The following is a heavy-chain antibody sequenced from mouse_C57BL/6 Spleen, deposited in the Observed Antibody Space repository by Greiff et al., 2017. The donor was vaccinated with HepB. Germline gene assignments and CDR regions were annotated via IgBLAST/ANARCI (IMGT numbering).Heavy chain of an antibody. V-gene: IGHV14-4*01. Sequence: VXLQQSGAELVRPGASVKLSCTASGFNIKDDYMHWVKQRPEQGLEWIGWIDPENGDTEYASKFQGKATITADTSSNTAYLQLSSLTSEDTAVYYCTTAGYAMDYWGQGTSVTVSS. CDR3: TTAGYAMDY. J-gene: IGHJ4*01. D-gene: IGHD4-1*01. CDR1: GFNIKDDY. CDR2: IDPENGDT.